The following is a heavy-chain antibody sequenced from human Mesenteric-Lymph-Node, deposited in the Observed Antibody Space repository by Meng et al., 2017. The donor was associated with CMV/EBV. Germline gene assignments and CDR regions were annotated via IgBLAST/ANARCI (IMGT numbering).Heavy chain of an antibody. V-gene: IGHV3-30*02. Sequence: GESLKISCAASGFSFSRNNMHWVRQAPGKGLEWVAFIVYDGSNGYSVESVKGRFTISRDNSKNTLHLQMNNLRPEDTALYFCAKDSGVETYYLDYWGQGTLVTVSS. CDR2: IVYDGSNG. CDR1: GFSFSRNN. CDR3: AKDSGVETYYLDY. D-gene: IGHD3-3*01. J-gene: IGHJ4*02.